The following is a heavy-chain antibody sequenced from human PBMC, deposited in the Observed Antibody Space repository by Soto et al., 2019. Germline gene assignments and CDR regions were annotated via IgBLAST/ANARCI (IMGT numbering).Heavy chain of an antibody. CDR3: ARHDRGPDTPYYYYGMDV. J-gene: IGHJ6*02. CDR1: GGSISSSSYY. Sequence: SETLSLTCTVSGGSISSSSYYWGWIRQPPGKGLEWIGSIYYSGSTYYNPSLKSRVTISVDTSKNQFSLKLSSVTAADMAVYYCARHDRGPDTPYYYYGMDVWGQGTTVTVSS. CDR2: IYYSGST. D-gene: IGHD3-22*01. V-gene: IGHV4-39*01.